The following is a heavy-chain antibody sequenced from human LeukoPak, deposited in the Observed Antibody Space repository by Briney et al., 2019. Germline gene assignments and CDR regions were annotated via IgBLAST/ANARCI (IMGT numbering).Heavy chain of an antibody. V-gene: IGHV4-34*01. CDR3: ARRRIAARTFDY. CDR2: INHSGST. D-gene: IGHD6-6*01. CDR1: GGSFSGYY. Sequence: SETLSLTCAVYGGSFSGYYWSWIRQPPGKGLEWIGEINHSGSTNYNPSLKSRVTISVDTSKNQFSLKLSSVTAADTAVYYCARRRIAARTFDYWGQGTLVIVSS. J-gene: IGHJ4*02.